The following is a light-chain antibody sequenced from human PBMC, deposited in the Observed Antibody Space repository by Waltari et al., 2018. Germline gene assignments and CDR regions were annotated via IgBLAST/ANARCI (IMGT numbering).Light chain of an antibody. V-gene: IGKV3-20*01. Sequence: EIVLTQSPGPLSLSPGERATLSCRASQSVSSSYLAWYQQKPGQAPRLLIYGASSRATGIPDRFSGSWSGTDFTLTISRLEPEDFAVYYCQQYGSSPLYTFGQGTKLEI. CDR2: GAS. CDR1: QSVSSSY. CDR3: QQYGSSPLYT. J-gene: IGKJ2*01.